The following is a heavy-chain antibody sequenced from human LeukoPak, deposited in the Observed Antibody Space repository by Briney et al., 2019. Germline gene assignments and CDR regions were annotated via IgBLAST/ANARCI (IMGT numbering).Heavy chain of an antibody. J-gene: IGHJ4*02. CDR1: GFTFSSYW. Sequence: GGSLGLSCVASGFTFSSYWMSWVRQAPGKGLEWVANIKEDGSDKYYVDSVKGRFTISRDNAKNSLYLQMNSLRAEDTAVYYCARDRDSSGYYGYYFDYLGQGTLVTVSS. V-gene: IGHV3-7*04. D-gene: IGHD3-22*01. CDR3: ARDRDSSGYYGYYFDY. CDR2: IKEDGSDK.